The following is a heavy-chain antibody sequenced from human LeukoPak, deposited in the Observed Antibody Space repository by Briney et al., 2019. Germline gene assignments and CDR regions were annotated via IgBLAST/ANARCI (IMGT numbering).Heavy chain of an antibody. V-gene: IGHV1-2*02. CDR1: GYTFTGYY. D-gene: IGHD2-2*01. CDR3: AREDIVVVPAAMGY. Sequence: ASVTVSCKASGYTFTGYYMHWVRQAPGQGLAWMGWINPNSGGTNYAQKFQGRVTMTRDTSISTAYMELSRLRSDDTAVYYCAREDIVVVPAAMGYWGQGTLVTVSS. CDR2: INPNSGGT. J-gene: IGHJ4*02.